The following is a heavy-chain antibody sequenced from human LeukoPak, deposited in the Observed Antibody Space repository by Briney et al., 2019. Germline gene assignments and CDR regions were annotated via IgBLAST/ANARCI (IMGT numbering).Heavy chain of an antibody. V-gene: IGHV3-23*01. CDR2: ISAGGGST. D-gene: IGHD6-19*01. CDR3: AKDFVGVAVAGL. Sequence: PGRSLRLSCAASGFSVSSNYINWVRQAPGKGLEWVSAISAGGGSTYYADSVKGRFTISRDNSKNTLSLQMNSLRAEDTAVYYCAKDFVGVAVAGLWGQGSLVTVSS. CDR1: GFSVSSNY. J-gene: IGHJ4*02.